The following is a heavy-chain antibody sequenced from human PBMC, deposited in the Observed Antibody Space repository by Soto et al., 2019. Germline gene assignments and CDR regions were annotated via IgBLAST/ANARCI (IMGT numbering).Heavy chain of an antibody. CDR3: AKKLPGPYHALFDH. J-gene: IGHJ4*02. Sequence: QVQLVESGGGVVQPGTSVRLSCAASGFTFSSFGMHWVRQPPGKGLEWVAVTSSEGYNINYADSVKGRFTISRDNSKNTLFLQMNSLRAEDTAVYFCAKKLPGPYHALFDHCGQGALVPVSA. CDR2: TSSEGYNI. D-gene: IGHD2-15*01. V-gene: IGHV3-30*18. CDR1: GFTFSSFG.